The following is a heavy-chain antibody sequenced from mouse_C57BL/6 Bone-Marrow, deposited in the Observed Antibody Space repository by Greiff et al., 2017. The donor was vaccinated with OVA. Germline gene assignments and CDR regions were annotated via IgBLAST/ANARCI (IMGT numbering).Heavy chain of an antibody. Sequence: DVQLQESGPGLVKPSQSLSLTCSVTGYSITSGYYWNWIRQFPGNKLEWMGYISYDGSNNYNPSLKNRISITRDTSKNQFFLKLNSVTTEDTATYYCAREGNYYGSSPYWGQGTLVTVSA. CDR3: AREGNYYGSSPY. D-gene: IGHD1-1*01. J-gene: IGHJ3*01. CDR2: ISYDGSN. V-gene: IGHV3-6*01. CDR1: GYSITSGYY.